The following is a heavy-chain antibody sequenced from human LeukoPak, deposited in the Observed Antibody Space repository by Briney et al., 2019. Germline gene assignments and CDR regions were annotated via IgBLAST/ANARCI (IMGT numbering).Heavy chain of an antibody. CDR1: GFTFSSYW. Sequence: GGSLRLSCAASGFTFSSYWMSWVRQAPGKGLEWVANIKQDGSEKYYVDSVKGRFTISRDNAKNSLYLQMNSLRAEDTAVYYCARIRYFDWLSSPGFDYWGQGTLSPSPQ. CDR2: IKQDGSEK. J-gene: IGHJ4*02. D-gene: IGHD3-9*01. CDR3: ARIRYFDWLSSPGFDY. V-gene: IGHV3-7*01.